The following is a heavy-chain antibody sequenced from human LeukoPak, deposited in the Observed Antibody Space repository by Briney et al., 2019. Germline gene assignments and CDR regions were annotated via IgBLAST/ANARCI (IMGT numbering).Heavy chain of an antibody. CDR1: GGSFSGYY. CDR2: INHSGST. D-gene: IGHD7-27*01. CDR3: ARGHVASWGIIK. J-gene: IGHJ4*02. Sequence: SGTLSLTCAVYGGSFSGYYWSWIRQPPGKGLEWIGEINHSGSTNYNPSLKSRVTISVDTSKNQFSLKLSSVTAADTAVYYCARGHVASWGIIKWGQGTLVTVSS. V-gene: IGHV4-34*01.